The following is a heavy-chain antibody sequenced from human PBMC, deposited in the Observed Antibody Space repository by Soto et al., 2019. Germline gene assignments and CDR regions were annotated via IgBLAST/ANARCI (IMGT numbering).Heavy chain of an antibody. CDR3: ARQPNDFWSGRSNWFDP. Sequence: SETLSLTCTVSGGSISSSSYYWGWIRQPPGKGLEWIGSIYYSGSTYYNPSLKSRVTISVDTSKNQLSLKLSSVTAADTAVYYCARQPNDFWSGRSNWFDPWGQGTLVTVSS. V-gene: IGHV4-39*01. CDR1: GGSISSSSYY. CDR2: IYYSGST. D-gene: IGHD3-3*01. J-gene: IGHJ5*02.